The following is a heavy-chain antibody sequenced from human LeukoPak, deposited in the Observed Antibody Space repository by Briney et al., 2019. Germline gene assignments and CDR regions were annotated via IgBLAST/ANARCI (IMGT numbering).Heavy chain of an antibody. J-gene: IGHJ4*02. V-gene: IGHV3-30-3*01. CDR3: VYLLG. D-gene: IGHD2/OR15-2a*01. CDR1: GFXLSNYA. CDR2: VSYDGSNK. Sequence: PGRSLRLSCAGSGFXLSNYAISWVRQVPGKGLEWVAVVSYDGSNKYYADSVEGRFTNSRDNSKSTLYLQMNSLRPEDTAVYYCVYLLGWGQGTLVTVSS.